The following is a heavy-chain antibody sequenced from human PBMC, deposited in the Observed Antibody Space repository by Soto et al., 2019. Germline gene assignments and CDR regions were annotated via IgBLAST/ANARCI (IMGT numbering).Heavy chain of an antibody. V-gene: IGHV4-30-2*01. CDR1: GGSISNAAYS. CDR3: ARERGGYGLFDS. Sequence: LSLTCTVSGGSISNAAYSWSWIRQPPGKGLEWIGYIYPSGMPFYNPSLRSRVTISIDRSNDQFSLNLKSVTAADTAVYYCARERGGYGLFDSWGQGTLVTVSS. CDR2: IYPSGMP. J-gene: IGHJ4*02. D-gene: IGHD5-18*01.